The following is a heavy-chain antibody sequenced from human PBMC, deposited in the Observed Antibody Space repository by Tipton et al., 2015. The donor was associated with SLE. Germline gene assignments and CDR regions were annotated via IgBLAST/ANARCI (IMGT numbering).Heavy chain of an antibody. D-gene: IGHD5-12*01. J-gene: IGHJ5*02. V-gene: IGHV4-61*02. CDR2: TYFSGST. Sequence: LRLSCTVSGGSISSGNYYWTWIRQPAGKGLEWIGRTYFSGSTNYNPSLKSRVTISVDTSKNQFSLNLSSVTAADTGTYYCARGGNGYDSWGRGTLVTVSS. CDR3: ARGGNGYDS. CDR1: GGSISSGNYY.